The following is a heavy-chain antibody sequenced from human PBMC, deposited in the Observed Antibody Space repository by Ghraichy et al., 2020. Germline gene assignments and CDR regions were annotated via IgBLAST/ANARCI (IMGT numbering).Heavy chain of an antibody. D-gene: IGHD5-24*01. CDR1: GGSFSGYY. V-gene: IGHV4-34*01. CDR2: INHSGST. CDR3: ARGRSLDY. Sequence: SETLSLTCAVYGGSFSGYYWSWIRQPPGKGLEWIGEINHSGSTNYNPSLKSRVTISVDTSKNQFSLKLSSVTAADTAVYYCARGRSLDYWGQGTLVTVSS. J-gene: IGHJ4*02.